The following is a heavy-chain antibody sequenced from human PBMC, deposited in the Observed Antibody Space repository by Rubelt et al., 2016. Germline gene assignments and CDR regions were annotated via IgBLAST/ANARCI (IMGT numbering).Heavy chain of an antibody. V-gene: IGHV6-1*01. CDR3: ARTPGLYDAFDI. Sequence: RGLEWLGRTYYRSKWYNDYAVSVKSRITINPDTSKSQFSLQLNSVTPEDTAVYYCARTPGLYDAFDIWGQGTMVTVSS. J-gene: IGHJ3*02. CDR2: TYYRSKWYN. D-gene: IGHD2-15*01.